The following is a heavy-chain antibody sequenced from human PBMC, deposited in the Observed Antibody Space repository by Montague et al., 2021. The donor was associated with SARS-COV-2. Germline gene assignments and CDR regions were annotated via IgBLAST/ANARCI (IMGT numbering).Heavy chain of an antibody. D-gene: IGHD3-22*01. Sequence: TLSLTCTVSGGSITSGGYYWSWIRQHPGKGLEWIGYIYYSGSTYYXXXLKSRVTISVDTSKNQFSLKLRSVTAADTAVYYCARVQGITMIIVVIGAFDIWGQGTMVTVSS. CDR1: GGSITSGGYY. CDR3: ARVQGITMIIVVIGAFDI. CDR2: IYYSGST. V-gene: IGHV4-31*03. J-gene: IGHJ3*02.